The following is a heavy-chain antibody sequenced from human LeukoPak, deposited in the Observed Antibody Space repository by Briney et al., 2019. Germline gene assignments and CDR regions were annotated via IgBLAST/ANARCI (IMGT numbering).Heavy chain of an antibody. D-gene: IGHD2-21*01. CDR2: ISSSSSTI. J-gene: IGHJ4*02. CDR3: AEDQKLQPFHY. V-gene: IGHV3-48*04. CDR1: GFTFSSYS. Sequence: GGSLRLSCAASGFTFSSYSMNWVRQAPGKGLEWVSYISSSSSTIYYADSVKGRFTISRDNAKNALFLQMNSLRTEDTAVYYCAEDQKLQPFHYWGQGTLVTVSS.